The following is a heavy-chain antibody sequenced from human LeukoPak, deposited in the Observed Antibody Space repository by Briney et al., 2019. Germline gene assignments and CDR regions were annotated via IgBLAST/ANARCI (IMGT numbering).Heavy chain of an antibody. Sequence: SSETLSLTCTVSGGSISSYYWTWIRQPPGKGLEWIGYIFYSGSTNYNPSLKSRVTISVDTSKNQFSLKLSSVTAADTAVYYCARSDGYCSGGSCYPNWFDSWGHGTLVTVSS. D-gene: IGHD2-15*01. J-gene: IGHJ5*01. V-gene: IGHV4-59*08. CDR3: ARSDGYCSGGSCYPNWFDS. CDR2: IFYSGST. CDR1: GGSISSYY.